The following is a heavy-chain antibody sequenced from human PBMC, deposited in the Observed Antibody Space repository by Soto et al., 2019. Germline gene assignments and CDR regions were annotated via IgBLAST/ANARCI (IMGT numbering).Heavy chain of an antibody. D-gene: IGHD2-21*01. CDR2: VYHTGRT. CDR1: GGSFKSGSYS. J-gene: IGHJ4*02. V-gene: IGHV4-61*01. Sequence: QVYLQESGPGLVKPSETLSLTCTVSGGSFKSGSYSWSWIRQPPGKGLEWIGYVYHTGRTNYNPSLKSRVYISMDTSKHQFSLDLDSVTAADTAVYVCARDCAYFDNWGQGTLVTVSS. CDR3: ARDCAYFDN.